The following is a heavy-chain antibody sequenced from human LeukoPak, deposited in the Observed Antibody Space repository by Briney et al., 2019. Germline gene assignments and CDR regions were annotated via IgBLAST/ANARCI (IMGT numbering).Heavy chain of an antibody. CDR3: AKGIAAAVSSAMDV. Sequence: GRSLRLSCAVSGFTFSNHGMDWVRQAPGKGLEWVAVISNDGSDKYYAESVKGRFTISRDNSKNTLSLLMNSLRAEDTAVYYCAKGIAAAVSSAMDVWGQGTTVTVSS. CDR1: GFTFSNHG. J-gene: IGHJ6*02. CDR2: ISNDGSDK. D-gene: IGHD6-13*01. V-gene: IGHV3-30*18.